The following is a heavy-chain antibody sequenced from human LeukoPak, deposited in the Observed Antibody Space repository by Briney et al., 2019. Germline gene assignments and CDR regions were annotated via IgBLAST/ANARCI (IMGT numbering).Heavy chain of an antibody. CDR3: ARGGDGYYDSSDFQH. D-gene: IGHD3-22*01. CDR2: ISAYNANT. J-gene: IGHJ1*01. V-gene: IGHV1-18*01. Sequence: ASVKVSCKASGYTFTSYGISWVRQAPGQGLEWMGWISAYNANTNYAQKLQGRVTMTTDTSTSTAYMELRSLRSDDTAVYYCARGGDGYYDSSDFQHWGQGTLVTVSS. CDR1: GYTFTSYG.